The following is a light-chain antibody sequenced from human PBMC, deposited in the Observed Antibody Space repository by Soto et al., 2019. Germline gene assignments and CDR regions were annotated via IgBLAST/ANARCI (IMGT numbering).Light chain of an antibody. J-gene: IGKJ2*01. V-gene: IGKV3-15*01. CDR3: QQGHDWPLT. Sequence: EIVMTQSPATLSVSPGERATLSCRASQSISGELAWYQQRPGQPPRLLIYGVSTRATGVPDRFSRSGSGSDFTLTISGLQSEDFAVYYCQQGHDWPLTFGQGTRLDI. CDR1: QSISGE. CDR2: GVS.